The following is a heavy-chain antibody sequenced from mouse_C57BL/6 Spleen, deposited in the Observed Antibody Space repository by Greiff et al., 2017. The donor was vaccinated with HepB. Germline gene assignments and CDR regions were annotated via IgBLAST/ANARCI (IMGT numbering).Heavy chain of an antibody. CDR3: AKDTTVVAKYYFDV. J-gene: IGHJ1*03. D-gene: IGHD1-1*01. Sequence: VQLQQPGAELVKPGASVKMSCKASGYTFTSYWITWVKQRPGQGLEWIGDIYPGSGSTNYNEKFKSKATLTVDTSSSTAYMQLSSLTSEDSAVYYCAKDTTVVAKYYFDVWGTGTTVTVSS. CDR2: IYPGSGST. CDR1: GYTFTSYW. V-gene: IGHV1-55*01.